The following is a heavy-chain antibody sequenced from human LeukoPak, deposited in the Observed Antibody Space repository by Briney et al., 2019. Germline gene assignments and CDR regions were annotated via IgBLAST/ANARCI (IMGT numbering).Heavy chain of an antibody. CDR2: IKQDGSEK. D-gene: IGHD3-10*01. Sequence: GGSLRLSCAASGFTFSSYWMSWVRQAPGKGLEWVANIKQDGSEKYYVDSVKGRFTISRDNAKNSLYLQMNSLRAEDKAVYYCARDESVNYYGSGSYSYYMDVWGKGTTVPVSS. J-gene: IGHJ6*03. V-gene: IGHV3-7*01. CDR3: ARDESVNYYGSGSYSYYMDV. CDR1: GFTFSSYW.